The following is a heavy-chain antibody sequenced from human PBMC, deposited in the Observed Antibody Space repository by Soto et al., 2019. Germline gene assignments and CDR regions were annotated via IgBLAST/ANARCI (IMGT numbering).Heavy chain of an antibody. CDR1: GYTFTSYG. V-gene: IGHV1-18*01. D-gene: IGHD3-22*01. J-gene: IGHJ4*02. CDR3: ASTYDSSGYYSNFDY. Sequence: GASVKVSCKASGYTFTSYGISWVRQAPGQGLEWMGWISAYNGNTNYAQKLQGRVTMTTDTSTSTAYMELRSLRSDDTAVYYCASTYDSSGYYSNFDYWSQGTLVTVSS. CDR2: ISAYNGNT.